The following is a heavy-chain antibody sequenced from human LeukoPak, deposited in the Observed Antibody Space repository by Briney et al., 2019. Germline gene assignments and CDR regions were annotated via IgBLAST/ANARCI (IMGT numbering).Heavy chain of an antibody. CDR2: ISTSGST. D-gene: IGHD2-8*01. V-gene: IGHV4-61*02. Sequence: SETLSLTCTVSGGSISSGSYYWSWIRQPAGKGLEWIGRISTSGSTNYNPSLKSRVTISVDTSKNQFSLKLSSVTAADTAVYYCARKVYARSGLDAFDIWGQGTMVTVSS. J-gene: IGHJ3*02. CDR1: GGSISSGSYY. CDR3: ARKVYARSGLDAFDI.